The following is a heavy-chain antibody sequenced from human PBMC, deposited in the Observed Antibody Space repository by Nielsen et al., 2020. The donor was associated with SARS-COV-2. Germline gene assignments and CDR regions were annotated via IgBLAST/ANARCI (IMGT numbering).Heavy chain of an antibody. CDR2: INPTSGDP. J-gene: IGHJ5*02. CDR3: ARDRGSSWSNHFDP. D-gene: IGHD6-13*01. V-gene: IGHV1-2*02. CDR1: GYTFAGYY. Sequence: ASVKVSCKASGYTFAGYYLQWVRRVPGQGLEGMGWINPTSGDPHYAQKFQGRVTMSRDTSISTAYMEMDRLTFDDTAVYYCARDRGSSWSNHFDPWGQGTQVTVSS.